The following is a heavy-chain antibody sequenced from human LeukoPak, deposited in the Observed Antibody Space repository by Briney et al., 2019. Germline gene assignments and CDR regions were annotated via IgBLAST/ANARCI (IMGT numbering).Heavy chain of an antibody. CDR1: GFTFSSYG. J-gene: IGHJ4*02. V-gene: IGHV4-34*01. CDR3: ARGDGYREGVIDY. Sequence: GSLRLSCAASGFTFSSYGMSWVRQAPGKGLEWIGEINHSGSTNYNPSLKSRVTISVDTSKNQFSLKVSSVTAADTAVYYCARGDGYREGVIDYWGQGTLVTVSS. CDR2: INHSGST. D-gene: IGHD5-24*01.